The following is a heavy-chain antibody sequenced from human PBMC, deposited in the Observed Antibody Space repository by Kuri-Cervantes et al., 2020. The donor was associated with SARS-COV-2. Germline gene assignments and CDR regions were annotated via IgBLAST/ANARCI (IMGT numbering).Heavy chain of an antibody. D-gene: IGHD3-16*01. V-gene: IGHV4-38-2*01. CDR1: GYSISSGYY. CDR2: IYHSGST. Sequence: SQTLSLTCAVSGYSISSGYYWGWIRQPPGKRLEWIGSIYHSGSTYYNPSLKSRVTISVDTSKNQFSLKLSSVTAADTAVYYCARPHGGNTGARGVDVWGQGTTVTVSS. J-gene: IGHJ6*02. CDR3: ARPHGGNTGARGVDV.